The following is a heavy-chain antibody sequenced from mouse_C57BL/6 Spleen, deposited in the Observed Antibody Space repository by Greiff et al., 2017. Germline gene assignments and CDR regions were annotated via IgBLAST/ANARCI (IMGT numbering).Heavy chain of an antibody. CDR1: GYTFTSYW. CDR3: TREITTVVALDY. J-gene: IGHJ2*01. Sequence: EVQLQQSGTVLARPGASVKMSCKTSGYTFTSYWMHWVQQRPGQGLEWIGAIYPGNSDTSYNQKFKGKAKLTAVTSASTAYMELSSLTNEDSAVYYCTREITTVVALDYWGQGTTLTVSS. CDR2: IYPGNSDT. D-gene: IGHD1-1*01. V-gene: IGHV1-5*01.